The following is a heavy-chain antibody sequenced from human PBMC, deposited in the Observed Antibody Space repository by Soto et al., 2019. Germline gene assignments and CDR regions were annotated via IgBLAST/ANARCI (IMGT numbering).Heavy chain of an antibody. CDR1: GYTFTTYG. CDR3: ARDAPPVDY. J-gene: IGHJ4*02. CDR2: ISAYNGNT. Sequence: QVQLVQSGAEVKKPGASVKVSCKASGYTFTTYGISWVRQAPGQGLEWMGWISAYNGNTKYAQKLQGRVTMTTDTSKRTAYMELRRLASDDTAVDYCARDAPPVDYWGQGTLVTVSS. V-gene: IGHV1-18*01.